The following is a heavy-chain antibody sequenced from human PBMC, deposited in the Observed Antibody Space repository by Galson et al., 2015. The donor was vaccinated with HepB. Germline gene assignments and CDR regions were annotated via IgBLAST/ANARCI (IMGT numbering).Heavy chain of an antibody. Sequence: SVKVSCKASGYTFTSYAMNWVRQAPGQGLEWMGWINTNTGNPTYAQGFTGRFVFSLDTSVSTAYLQISSLKAEDTAVYYCASYDSSGYYSGYYYGMDVWGQGTTVTVSS. CDR3: ASYDSSGYYSGYYYGMDV. CDR1: GYTFTSYA. V-gene: IGHV7-4-1*02. CDR2: INTNTGNP. D-gene: IGHD3-22*01. J-gene: IGHJ6*02.